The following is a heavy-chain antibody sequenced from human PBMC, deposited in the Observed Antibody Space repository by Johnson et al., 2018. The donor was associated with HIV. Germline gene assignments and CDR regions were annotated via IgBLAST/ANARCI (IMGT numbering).Heavy chain of an antibody. CDR2: VWSDGNNR. CDR1: GFTFSDYG. CDR3: GRSPRAAEGAFDI. J-gene: IGHJ3*02. Sequence: QVQLVESGGGVVQPGRSLRLSCAASGFTFSDYGIHWVRQAPGKGLEWVAVVWSDGNNRYYADSVKGRFTISRDNPKNTLYLQMSSLRAEDTAVYYCGRSPRAAEGAFDIWGQGTMVTVSS. V-gene: IGHV3-33*01. D-gene: IGHD6-13*01.